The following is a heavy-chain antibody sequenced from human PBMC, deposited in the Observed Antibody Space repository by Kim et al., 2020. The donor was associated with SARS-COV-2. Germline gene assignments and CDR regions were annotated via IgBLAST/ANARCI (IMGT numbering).Heavy chain of an antibody. V-gene: IGHV3-33*06. J-gene: IGHJ4*02. CDR3: AKERVYGSGSYSPFDY. Sequence: GRFTISRDNSKNTLYLQMNSRRAEDTAVYYCAKERVYGSGSYSPFDYCGQGSLVTVSS. D-gene: IGHD3-10*01.